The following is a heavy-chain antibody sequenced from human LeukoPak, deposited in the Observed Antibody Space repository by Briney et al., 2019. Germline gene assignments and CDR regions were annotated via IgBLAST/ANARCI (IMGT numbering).Heavy chain of an antibody. CDR1: GYSFSSYW. Sequence: GESLKISCRASGYSFSSYWIGWVRQMPGKGLEWMGIIYPGDSDTRYSPSFQGQVTISADKSISTAYLQWSSLKASDTAMHYCASPYPREYCSSSSCYFNYWGQGTLVTVSS. V-gene: IGHV5-51*01. J-gene: IGHJ4*02. D-gene: IGHD2-2*01. CDR2: IYPGDSDT. CDR3: ASPYPREYCSSSSCYFNY.